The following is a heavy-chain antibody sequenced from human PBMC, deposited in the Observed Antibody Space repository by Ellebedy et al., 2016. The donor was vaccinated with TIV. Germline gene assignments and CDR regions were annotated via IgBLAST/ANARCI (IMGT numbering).Heavy chain of an antibody. D-gene: IGHD1-26*01. V-gene: IGHV3-74*01. Sequence: PGGSLRLSCAASGFTFSSNWMHWVRQAPGKGLVWVSRINSDGSRSTYADSVKGRFTISRDNAKNTLYLQMNSLRAEDTAVYYCARDGIVGGPTEYYFDSWGQGTLVTVFS. CDR1: GFTFSSNW. CDR2: INSDGSRS. J-gene: IGHJ4*02. CDR3: ARDGIVGGPTEYYFDS.